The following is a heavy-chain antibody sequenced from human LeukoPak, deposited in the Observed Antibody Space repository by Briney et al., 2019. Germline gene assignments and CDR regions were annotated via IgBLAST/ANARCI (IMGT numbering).Heavy chain of an antibody. V-gene: IGHV3-53*01. Sequence: GGSLRLSCAASGFTVSGNYMSWVRQAPGKGLEWVSVIYSGGNTYYADSVKGRFTISRDSSRNTLFPHMNTLRAEDTAIYYCAKDRTVGASYWYFDLWGRGTLVTVSS. D-gene: IGHD1-26*01. CDR3: AKDRTVGASYWYFDL. CDR2: IYSGGNT. CDR1: GFTVSGNY. J-gene: IGHJ2*01.